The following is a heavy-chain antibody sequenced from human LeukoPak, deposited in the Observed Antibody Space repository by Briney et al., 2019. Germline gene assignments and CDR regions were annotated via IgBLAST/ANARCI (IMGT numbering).Heavy chain of an antibody. V-gene: IGHV4-34*01. D-gene: IGHD3-10*02. CDR1: GGSFSGYY. J-gene: IGHJ4*02. CDR2: INHSGST. CDR3: ARGFVRGVTIRPFDY. Sequence: PSETLSLTCAVYGGSFSGYYWSWIRQPPGKGLEWIGEINHSGSTNYNPSLKSRVTISVDTSKNQFSLKLSSVTAADTAVYYCARGFVRGVTIRPFDYWGQGTLVTVSS.